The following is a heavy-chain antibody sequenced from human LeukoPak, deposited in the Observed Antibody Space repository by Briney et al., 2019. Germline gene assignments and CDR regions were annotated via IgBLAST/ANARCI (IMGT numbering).Heavy chain of an antibody. J-gene: IGHJ4*02. V-gene: IGHV3-23*01. CDR1: GFTFSSFA. CDR3: AKEDEYGDYRPFDY. Sequence: GGSLRLSCAGSGFTFSSFAMSWVRQAPGMGLEWVSSITGNGDSTYYADSVKGRLTISRDNSKNTLYLQMNSLRAEDTAVYYCAKEDEYGDYRPFDYWGQGTLVTVSS. CDR2: ITGNGDST. D-gene: IGHD4-17*01.